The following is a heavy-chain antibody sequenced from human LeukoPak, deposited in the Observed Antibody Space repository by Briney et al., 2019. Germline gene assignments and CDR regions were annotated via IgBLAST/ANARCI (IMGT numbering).Heavy chain of an antibody. CDR2: ISACNGNT. D-gene: IGHD4-17*01. Sequence: ASVKVSCTASGYTFTSYGISWVRQAPGQGLEWMGWISACNGNTNYAQKLQGRVTMTTDTSTSTAYMELRSLRSDDTAVYYCARANYGDYPGGYYGMDVWGKGTTVTVSS. V-gene: IGHV1-18*04. J-gene: IGHJ6*04. CDR3: ARANYGDYPGGYYGMDV. CDR1: GYTFTSYG.